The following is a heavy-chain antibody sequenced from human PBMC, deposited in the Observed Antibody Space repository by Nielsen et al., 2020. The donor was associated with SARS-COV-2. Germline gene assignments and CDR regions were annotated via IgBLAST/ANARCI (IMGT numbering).Heavy chain of an antibody. Sequence: ASVKVSCKASGYTFTSYDINWVRQTTGQGLEWMGWMNPNSGNTGYAQKFQGRVTMTRNTSISTAYMELSSLRSEDTAVYYCARGSKYYLGPGVWGKGTTVTVSS. CDR3: ARGSKYYLGPGV. CDR2: MNPNSGNT. CDR1: GYTFTSYD. J-gene: IGHJ6*04. V-gene: IGHV1-8*01. D-gene: IGHD3-16*01.